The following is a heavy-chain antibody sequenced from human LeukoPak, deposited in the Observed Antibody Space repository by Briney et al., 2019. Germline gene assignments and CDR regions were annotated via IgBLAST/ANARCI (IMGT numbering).Heavy chain of an antibody. V-gene: IGHV3-23*01. D-gene: IGHD6-19*01. CDR1: GFTVSSNY. CDR2: ISGSGGST. Sequence: GGSLRLSCAASGFTVSSNYMSWVRQASGKGLEWVSAISGSGGSTYYADSVKGRFTISRDNSKNTLYLQMNSLRAEDTAVYYCAPYSSGYFDYWGQGTLVTVSS. CDR3: APYSSGYFDY. J-gene: IGHJ4*02.